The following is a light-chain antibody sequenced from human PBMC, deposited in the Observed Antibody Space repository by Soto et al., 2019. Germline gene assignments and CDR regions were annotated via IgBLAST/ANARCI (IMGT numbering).Light chain of an antibody. CDR1: SSDVGGYNY. J-gene: IGLJ1*01. Sequence: QSALTQPPSASGSPGQSVTISCTGTSSDVGGYNYVSWYQQHPGKAPKLMIYEVSNRPSGVPDRFSGSKSGNTASLTVSGVLAAEEAADYCSSYAAGSNYVFGTGTKLTVL. CDR3: SSYAAGSNYV. V-gene: IGLV2-8*01. CDR2: EVS.